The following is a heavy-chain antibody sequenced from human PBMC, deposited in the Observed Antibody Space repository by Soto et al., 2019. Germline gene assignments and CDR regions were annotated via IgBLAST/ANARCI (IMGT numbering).Heavy chain of an antibody. Sequence: ASVKVSCKASGYTFTGYYMHWVRQAPGQGLEWMGWINPNSGGTNYAQKFQGWVTMTRDTSISTAYMELSRLRSDDTAVYYCVRDYGYSYGFDYYYYYGMDVWGQGTTVTVSS. D-gene: IGHD5-18*01. J-gene: IGHJ6*02. CDR2: INPNSGGT. CDR3: VRDYGYSYGFDYYYYYGMDV. V-gene: IGHV1-2*04. CDR1: GYTFTGYY.